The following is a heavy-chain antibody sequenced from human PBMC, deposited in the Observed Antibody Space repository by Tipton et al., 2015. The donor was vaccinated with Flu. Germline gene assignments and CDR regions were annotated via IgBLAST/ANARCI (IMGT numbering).Heavy chain of an antibody. Sequence: TLSLTCTISGDSISSDYYWGWIRQPPGKGLEWIGNIFHTGSTYHNPSLKSRVTISINTSKNQFSLKLTSVTATDTAVYYCATTTYFYGSGSHDYWGQGTLVTVSS. CDR2: IFHTGST. D-gene: IGHD3-10*01. CDR3: ATTTYFYGSGSHDY. CDR1: GDSISSDYY. V-gene: IGHV4-38-2*02. J-gene: IGHJ4*02.